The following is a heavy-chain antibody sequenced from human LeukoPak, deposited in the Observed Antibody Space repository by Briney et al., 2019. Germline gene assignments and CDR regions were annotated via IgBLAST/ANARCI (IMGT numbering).Heavy chain of an antibody. D-gene: IGHD2-15*01. CDR3: GRFGYVSAVDT. CDR2: IEPAGSAS. CDR1: GFAFSSYW. J-gene: IGHJ5*02. Sequence: GGSLRLSCGASGFAFSSYWMTWLRQAPGKGLEFVANIEPAGSASYYADSVKGRFTISRDNTKNLLYLQMNSLTAEDSAVYHCGRFGYVSAVDTWGQGALVTVSS. V-gene: IGHV3-7*01.